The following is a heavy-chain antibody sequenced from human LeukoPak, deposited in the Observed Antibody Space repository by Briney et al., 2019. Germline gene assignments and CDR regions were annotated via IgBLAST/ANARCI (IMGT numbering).Heavy chain of an antibody. CDR3: ARECGYSFGYYFYYGMDV. Sequence: GGSLRLSCAASGFTVSNHYMTWVPQAPGKSLEWVSHIYSGGSTYYADTVKGRFTISTDNSRNTLYLHMNRLRAGDTAVYYCARECGYSFGYYFYYGMDVWGQGTTVTVSS. D-gene: IGHD5-18*01. CDR1: GFTVSNHY. CDR2: IYSGGST. J-gene: IGHJ6*02. V-gene: IGHV3-66*01.